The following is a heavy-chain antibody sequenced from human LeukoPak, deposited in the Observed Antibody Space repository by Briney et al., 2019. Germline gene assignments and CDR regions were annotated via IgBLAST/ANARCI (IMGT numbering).Heavy chain of an antibody. CDR3: ARGYYYGSVNY. D-gene: IGHD3-10*01. CDR1: GGSFSGYY. CDR2: INHSGST. J-gene: IGHJ4*02. Sequence: SETLSLTCAVYGGSFSGYYWSWIRQPPGKGLEWIGEINHSGSTNYNPSLKSRVTISVDTSKNQFSLKLSSVTAADTAVYYCARGYYYGSVNYRGQGTLVTVSS. V-gene: IGHV4-34*01.